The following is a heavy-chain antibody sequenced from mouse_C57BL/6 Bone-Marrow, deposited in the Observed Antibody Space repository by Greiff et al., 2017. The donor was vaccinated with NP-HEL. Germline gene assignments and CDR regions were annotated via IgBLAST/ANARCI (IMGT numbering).Heavy chain of an antibody. V-gene: IGHV5-6*02. D-gene: IGHD1-1*01. J-gene: IGHJ1*03. Sequence: DVKLVESGGDLVKPGGSLKLSCAASGFTFSSYGMSWVRQTPDKRLEWVATISSGGSYTYYPDSVKGRFTISRDNAKNTLYLQMSSLKSEDTAMYYCARGYYGSSYWYFDVWGTGTTVTVSS. CDR1: GFTFSSYG. CDR2: ISSGGSYT. CDR3: ARGYYGSSYWYFDV.